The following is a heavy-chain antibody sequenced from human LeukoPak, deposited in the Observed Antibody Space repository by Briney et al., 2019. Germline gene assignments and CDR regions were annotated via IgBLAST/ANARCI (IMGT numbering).Heavy chain of an antibody. V-gene: IGHV3-30-3*01. D-gene: IGHD6-13*01. CDR3: ARDLSRSSSWTGSFDY. CDR1: GFTFSSYA. Sequence: GGSLRLSCTASGFTFSSYAMHWVRQAPGKGLEWVAVISYDGSNKYYADSVKGRFTISRDNSKNTLYLQMNSLRAEDTAVYYCARDLSRSSSWTGSFDYWGQGTLVTVSS. J-gene: IGHJ4*02. CDR2: ISYDGSNK.